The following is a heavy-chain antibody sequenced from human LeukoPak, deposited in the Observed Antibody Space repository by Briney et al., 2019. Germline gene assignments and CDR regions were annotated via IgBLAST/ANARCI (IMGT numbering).Heavy chain of an antibody. CDR1: GFTFSDYY. CDR2: ISSSGSTI. Sequence: GGSLRLSCAASGFTFSDYYMSWIRQAPGKGLERVSYISSSGSTIYYADSVKGRFTISRDNAKNSLYLQMNSLRAEDTAVYYCAREDIVVVPAAKLPYYYYYMDARGKGTTVTVSS. J-gene: IGHJ6*03. CDR3: AREDIVVVPAAKLPYYYYYMDA. V-gene: IGHV3-11*04. D-gene: IGHD2-2*01.